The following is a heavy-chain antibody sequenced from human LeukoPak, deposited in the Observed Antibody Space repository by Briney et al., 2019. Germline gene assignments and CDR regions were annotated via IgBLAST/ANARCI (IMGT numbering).Heavy chain of an antibody. CDR3: ARDGLGSAFDV. D-gene: IGHD7-27*01. Sequence: QPGRSLRLSCTASGXSIIGKGVHWVRQAPGKGLEWVALIWYDGSKKFYADSVMGRFTVSRDNSQNTLYLQMNSLRVEDMAMYYCARDGLGSAFDVWGHGTMVTVSS. V-gene: IGHV3-33*01. J-gene: IGHJ3*01. CDR2: IWYDGSKK. CDR1: GXSIIGKG.